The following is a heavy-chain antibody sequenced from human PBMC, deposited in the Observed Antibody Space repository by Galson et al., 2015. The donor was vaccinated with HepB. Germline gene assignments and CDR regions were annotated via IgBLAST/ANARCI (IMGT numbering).Heavy chain of an antibody. CDR1: GFTFSTSA. CDR3: AKGRLYYYGSENYHRGHYFDY. D-gene: IGHD3-10*01. V-gene: IGHV3-23*01. CDR2: ITRSGDYT. J-gene: IGHJ4*02. Sequence: SLRLSCAASGFTFSTSAMGWVRQAPGKGLEWVSLITRSGDYTYYADSVKGRFTISRDNSKNTLSLQMNTLRAEDTAFYYCAKGRLYYYGSENYHRGHYFDYWGQGILVTVSS.